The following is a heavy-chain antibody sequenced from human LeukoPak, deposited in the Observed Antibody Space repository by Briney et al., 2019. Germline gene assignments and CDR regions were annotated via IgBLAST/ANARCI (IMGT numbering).Heavy chain of an antibody. V-gene: IGHV3-11*04. J-gene: IGHJ4*02. Sequence: GGSLRLSCAASGFIFSDYYMSWIRQAPGKGLEWGSYISGSSSTIHYADSVKGRFTISRDNGKNTLYLQMNSLRAEDTAVYYCARGSTYYDSSGQVPFDYWGQGTLVTVSS. CDR1: GFIFSDYY. D-gene: IGHD3-22*01. CDR3: ARGSTYYDSSGQVPFDY. CDR2: ISGSSSTI.